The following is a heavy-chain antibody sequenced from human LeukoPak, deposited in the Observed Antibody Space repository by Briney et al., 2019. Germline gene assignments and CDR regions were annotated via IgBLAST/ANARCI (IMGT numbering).Heavy chain of an antibody. J-gene: IGHJ4*02. CDR1: GFSLSTSGMC. CDR3: ARETYYYDSSGYHYDY. D-gene: IGHD3-22*01. CDR2: INWDDDK. V-gene: IGHV2-70*11. Sequence: SGPALFHPTQALTLTCTFSGFSLSTSGMCVSWIRQPPVKALEWLARINWDDDKYYSTSLKTRLTISTDTSKTQVVLTMTNMDPVDTATYYCARETYYYDSSGYHYDYWGQGTLVTVSS.